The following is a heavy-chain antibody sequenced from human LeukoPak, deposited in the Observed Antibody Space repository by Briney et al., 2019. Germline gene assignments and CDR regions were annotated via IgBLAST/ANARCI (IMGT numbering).Heavy chain of an antibody. Sequence: GGSLRLSCAASGFTFSGYGMHWVRQAPGKGLEWVAVIWYDGSDKYYADSVKGRFTISRDNSKNTLYLQMNSLRVEDTAVYYCARGGWYGGYFDYWGQGTLVTVSS. CDR3: ARGGWYGGYFDY. CDR1: GFTFSGYG. J-gene: IGHJ4*02. CDR2: IWYDGSDK. D-gene: IGHD6-19*01. V-gene: IGHV3-33*01.